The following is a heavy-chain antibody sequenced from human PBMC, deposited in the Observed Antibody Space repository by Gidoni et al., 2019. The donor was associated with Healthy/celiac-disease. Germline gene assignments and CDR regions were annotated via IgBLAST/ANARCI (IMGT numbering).Heavy chain of an antibody. CDR1: GGSISSSSYY. D-gene: IGHD3-22*01. J-gene: IGHJ3*02. CDR3: ARLYDSSGYPNVPDAFDI. CDR2: IYYSGST. Sequence: GGSISSSSYYWGWIRQPPGKGLEWIGSIYYSGSTYYNPSLKSRVTISVDTSKNQFSLKLSSVTAADTAVYYCARLYDSSGYPNVPDAFDIWGQGTMVTVSS. V-gene: IGHV4-39*01.